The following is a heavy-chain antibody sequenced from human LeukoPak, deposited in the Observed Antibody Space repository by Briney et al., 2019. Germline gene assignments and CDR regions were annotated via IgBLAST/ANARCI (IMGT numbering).Heavy chain of an antibody. CDR1: GYTFTSYA. CDR2: TNAGNGNT. J-gene: IGHJ4*02. Sequence: ASVKVSCKASGYTFTSYAMHWVRQAPGQRLEWMGWTNAGNGNTKYSQKFQGRVTITRDTSASTAYMELSSLRSEDTAVYYCARPLETAMVTPGDYWGQGTLVTVSS. CDR3: ARPLETAMVTPGDY. D-gene: IGHD5-18*01. V-gene: IGHV1-3*01.